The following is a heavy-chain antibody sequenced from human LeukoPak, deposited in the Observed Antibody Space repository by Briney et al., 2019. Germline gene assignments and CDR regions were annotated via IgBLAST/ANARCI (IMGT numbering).Heavy chain of an antibody. J-gene: IGHJ6*03. CDR2: MNPNSGNT. Sequence: ASVKVFCKASGYTFTSYDINWVRQATGQGLEWMGWMNPNSGNTGYAQKFQGRVTMTRNTSISTAYMELSSLRSEDTAVYYCARMGSGWYYGDYYYYMDVWGKGTTVTVSS. D-gene: IGHD6-19*01. CDR3: ARMGSGWYYGDYYYYMDV. V-gene: IGHV1-8*01. CDR1: GYTFTSYD.